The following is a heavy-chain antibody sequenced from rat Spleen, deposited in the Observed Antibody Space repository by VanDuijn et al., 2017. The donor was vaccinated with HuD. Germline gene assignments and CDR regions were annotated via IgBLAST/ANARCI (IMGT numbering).Heavy chain of an antibody. CDR2: ISAGSGDT. Sequence: EVQLVESGGGLVQPGRSLKLSCAASGFTFSDYNMAWVRQTPTKGLEWVASISAGSGDTYYRDSVKGRFTISRDNAKSTLYLQMDSLRSEDTASYYCARHGDNYGWFAYWGQGVMVTVSS. CDR3: ARHGDNYGWFAY. V-gene: IGHV5-25*01. D-gene: IGHD1-10*01. CDR1: GFTFSDYN. J-gene: IGHJ2*01.